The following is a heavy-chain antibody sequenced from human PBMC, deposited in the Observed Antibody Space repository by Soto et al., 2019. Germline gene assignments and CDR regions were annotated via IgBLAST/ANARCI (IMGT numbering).Heavy chain of an antibody. V-gene: IGHV3-21*02. Sequence: EVQLVESGGGLVTPGGSLRLSCAASGFIFSSYNMNWVRQAPGKGLEWVSSISTGSRYIYYADSVKGRFTISRDGAKNSLYLHMNSLRAEDTAMYYCARAEDVTILDYWGQGTLVTVSS. J-gene: IGHJ4*02. CDR1: GFIFSSYN. CDR3: ARAEDVTILDY. CDR2: ISTGSRYI.